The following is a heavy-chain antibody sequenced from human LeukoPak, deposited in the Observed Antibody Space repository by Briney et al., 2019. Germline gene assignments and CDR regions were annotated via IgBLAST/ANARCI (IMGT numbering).Heavy chain of an antibody. D-gene: IGHD4-17*01. CDR3: ARGGGDRNPFDY. CDR2: ICSGGST. CDR1: GFTVSSNY. Sequence: GGSLRLSCAASGFTVSSNYMSWARQAPGKGLEWVSVICSGGSTYYADSVKGRFIISRDNSKNTLYLQTNSLRAEDTAVYYCARGGGDRNPFDYWGQGTLVTVSS. J-gene: IGHJ4*02. V-gene: IGHV3-66*01.